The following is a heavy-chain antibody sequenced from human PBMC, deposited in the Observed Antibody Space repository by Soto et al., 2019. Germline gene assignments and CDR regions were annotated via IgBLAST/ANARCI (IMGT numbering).Heavy chain of an antibody. V-gene: IGHV3-33*01. J-gene: IGHJ3*02. Sequence: XESLRLSCAASGFTFSHYGMHWVRQAPGKGLEWVAVIWYDGSNTYFADSVEGRFTISKDNSKNTLFLQMNSLRAEDTAVYYCERDIGDHTSRWTDAFDIWGQGTMVTV. CDR1: GFTFSHYG. D-gene: IGHD6-13*01. CDR3: ERDIGDHTSRWTDAFDI. CDR2: IWYDGSNT.